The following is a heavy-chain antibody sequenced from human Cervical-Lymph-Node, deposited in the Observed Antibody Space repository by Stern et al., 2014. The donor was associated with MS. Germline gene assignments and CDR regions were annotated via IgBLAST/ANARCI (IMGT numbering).Heavy chain of an antibody. CDR2: INPNSGGT. D-gene: IGHD6-13*01. CDR3: ARFLHESSTHAFDF. CDR1: GYTFIDYY. Sequence: QVQLVQSGAEVKQPGASVKVSCKASGYTFIDYYIHWVRQAPGHGLEWMGRINPNSGGTNYTQKFQGRVTMTRDTSISTAYMELSRLRSDDTAMYFCARFLHESSTHAFDFWGQGTMVTVSS. V-gene: IGHV1-2*06. J-gene: IGHJ3*01.